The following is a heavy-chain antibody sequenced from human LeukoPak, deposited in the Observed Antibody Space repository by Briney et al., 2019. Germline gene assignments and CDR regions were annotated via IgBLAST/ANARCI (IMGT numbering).Heavy chain of an antibody. CDR2: MYLNSGNT. CDR3: ARVVDIVATRVYYYGMDV. V-gene: IGHV1-8*01. Sequence: ASVKVSRKPSRYTLTSYEINAVRQATGRGVGWMGWMYLNSGNTGYAQKFQGRVTMTGNTSIRTAYMELSSLRSEDTAVYYCARVVDIVATRVYYYGMDVWGQGTTVTVSS. J-gene: IGHJ6*02. CDR1: RYTLTSYE. D-gene: IGHD5-12*01.